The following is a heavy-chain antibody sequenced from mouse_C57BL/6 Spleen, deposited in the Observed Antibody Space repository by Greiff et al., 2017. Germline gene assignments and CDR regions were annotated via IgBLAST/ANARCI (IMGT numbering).Heavy chain of an antibody. CDR2: IDPENGDT. Sequence: VQLKQSGAELVRPGASVKLSCTASGFNIKDDYMHWVKQRPEQGLEWIGWIDPENGDTEYASKFQGKATITADTSSNTAYLQLSSLTSEDTAVYYCTPNYYGSSHWYFDVWGTGTTVTVSS. CDR3: TPNYYGSSHWYFDV. J-gene: IGHJ1*03. CDR1: GFNIKDDY. V-gene: IGHV14-4*01. D-gene: IGHD1-1*01.